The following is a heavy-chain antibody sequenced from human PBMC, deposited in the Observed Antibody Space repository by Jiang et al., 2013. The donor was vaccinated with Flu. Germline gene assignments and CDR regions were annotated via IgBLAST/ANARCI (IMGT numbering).Heavy chain of an antibody. D-gene: IGHD2-2*01. CDR3: ARGLYCSSTSCYFSDY. J-gene: IGHJ4*02. CDR2: ISSSSSYI. CDR1: SSYS. V-gene: IGHV3-21*01. Sequence: SSYSMNWVRQAPGKGLEWVSSISSSSSYIYYADSVKGRFTISRDNAKNSLYLQMNSLRAEDTAVYYCARGLYCSSTSCYFSDYWGQGTLVTVSS.